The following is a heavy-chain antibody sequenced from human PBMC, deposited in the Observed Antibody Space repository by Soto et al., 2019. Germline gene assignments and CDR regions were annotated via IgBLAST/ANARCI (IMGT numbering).Heavy chain of an antibody. CDR1: GFTFSSYG. J-gene: IGHJ4*02. Sequence: GGSLRLSCAASGFTFSSYGMHWVRQAPGKGLEWVAVISYDGSNKYYADSVKGRFTISRDNSKNTLYLQMNSLRAEDTAVYYCAKEFVGPDTAMVSVDYWGQGTLVTVSS. V-gene: IGHV3-30*18. D-gene: IGHD5-18*01. CDR2: ISYDGSNK. CDR3: AKEFVGPDTAMVSVDY.